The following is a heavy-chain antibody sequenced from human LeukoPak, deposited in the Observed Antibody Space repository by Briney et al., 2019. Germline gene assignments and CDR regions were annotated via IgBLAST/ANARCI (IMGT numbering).Heavy chain of an antibody. CDR3: ARARQGYCSSASCYSFDI. V-gene: IGHV3-48*01. J-gene: IGHJ3*02. CDR1: GFTFSSYS. D-gene: IGHD2-2*01. CDR2: ISSGSSTI. Sequence: GGSLRLSCAASGFTFSSYSMSWVRQAPGKGLEWVSYISSGSSTIYYADSVKGRFTISRDNAKNSLYLQMSSLRADDTAVYYCARARQGYCSSASCYSFDIWGRGTMLTVSS.